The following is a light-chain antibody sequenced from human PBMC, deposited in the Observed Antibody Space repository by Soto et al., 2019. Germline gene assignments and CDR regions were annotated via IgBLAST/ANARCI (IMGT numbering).Light chain of an antibody. V-gene: IGKV3-11*01. CDR2: DAS. CDR3: QHRHN. J-gene: IGKJ3*01. CDR1: QSDSRD. Sequence: DIVLTQSPATLSLSPGDRATLSCRASQSDSRDFAWYQQKPGQTPRLLIYDASNRATGIPARFSGSGSGTDFTLTINSLQPEDFAVYYCQHRHNFGPGTKVDFK.